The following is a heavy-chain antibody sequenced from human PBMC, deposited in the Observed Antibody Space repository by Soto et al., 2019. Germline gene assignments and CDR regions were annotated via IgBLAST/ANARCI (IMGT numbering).Heavy chain of an antibody. Sequence: SETLSLTCSVSGGSINYNSYYWGWIRRPPGKGLEWVGGIFYTGTTYYSPSLKDRVTISVDTSKNSFSLNLTSVTAADTAVYFCARLVVVAPVANAWGQGTLVTGS. J-gene: IGHJ5*02. CDR2: IFYTGTT. V-gene: IGHV4-39*02. CDR3: ARLVVVAPVANA. CDR1: GGSINYNSYY. D-gene: IGHD2-2*01.